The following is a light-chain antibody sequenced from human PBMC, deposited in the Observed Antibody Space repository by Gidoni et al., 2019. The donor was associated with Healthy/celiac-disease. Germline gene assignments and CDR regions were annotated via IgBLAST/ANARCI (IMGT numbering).Light chain of an antibody. CDR3: QQRSNWPAIT. J-gene: IGKJ5*01. CDR1: QSVSSY. Sequence: EIVLTQSPATLSLSPGERATLSCRASQSVSSYLAWYQQKHGQAPRLLIYEASNRATGIPARCSGSGSGTDLTLTISSLEPEDFAVYYCQQRSNWPAITFGQGTRLEIK. V-gene: IGKV3-11*01. CDR2: EAS.